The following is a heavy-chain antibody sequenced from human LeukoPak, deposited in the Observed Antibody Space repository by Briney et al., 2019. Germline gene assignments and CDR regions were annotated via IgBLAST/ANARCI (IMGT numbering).Heavy chain of an antibody. CDR2: IYHTGNT. CDR3: ARDRVIRGVILDY. J-gene: IGHJ4*02. D-gene: IGHD3-10*01. V-gene: IGHV4-38-2*02. CDR1: GYSISSGYY. Sequence: ASETLSLTCDVSGYSISSGYYWGWIRQPPGKGLEWIGIIYHTGNTYYNPSLKSRVTISVDKSNNQFSLKLTSVTAADTAVCYCARDRVIRGVILDYWGQGTLVTVSS.